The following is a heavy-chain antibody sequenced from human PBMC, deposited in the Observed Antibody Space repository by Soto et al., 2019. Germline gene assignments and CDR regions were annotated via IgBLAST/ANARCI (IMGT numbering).Heavy chain of an antibody. Sequence: GGSLRLSCAASGFTFSSHAMSWVRRAPGKGLEWVSSISSSSSYIYYADSVKGRFTISRDNAKNSLYLQMNSLRAEDTAVYYCARAQIYGYNPVDYWGQGTLVTVSS. J-gene: IGHJ4*02. CDR3: ARAQIYGYNPVDY. CDR1: GFTFSSHA. CDR2: ISSSSSYI. D-gene: IGHD5-18*01. V-gene: IGHV3-21*01.